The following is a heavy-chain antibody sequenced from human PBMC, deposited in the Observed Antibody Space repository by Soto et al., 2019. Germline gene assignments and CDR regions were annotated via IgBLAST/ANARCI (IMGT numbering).Heavy chain of an antibody. J-gene: IGHJ5*02. D-gene: IGHD2-8*01. CDR2: ISSNGGST. CDR1: GFTFSSYA. CDR3: VKNGGRGWVNWFDP. V-gene: IGHV3-64D*06. Sequence: LRLSCSASGFTFSSYAMHWVRQAPGKGLEYVSAISSNGGSTYYADSVKGRFTISRDNSKNTLYLQMSSLRTEDTAVYYCVKNGGRGWVNWFDPWGQGTLVTVSS.